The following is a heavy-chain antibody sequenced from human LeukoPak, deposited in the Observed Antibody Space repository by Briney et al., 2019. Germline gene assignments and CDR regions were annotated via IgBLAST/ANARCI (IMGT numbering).Heavy chain of an antibody. CDR1: EFTVSGNY. CDR2: IYSGGST. CDR3: ARGGLWSAFDY. Sequence: PGGSLRLSCAASEFTVSGNYMSWVRQAPGKGLEWVPVIYSGGSTYYADSVKGRFTISRDNSMNTLHLQMNSLSAEDTAVYYCARGGLWSAFDYWGQGTLVTVSS. D-gene: IGHD3-10*02. V-gene: IGHV3-66*01. J-gene: IGHJ4*02.